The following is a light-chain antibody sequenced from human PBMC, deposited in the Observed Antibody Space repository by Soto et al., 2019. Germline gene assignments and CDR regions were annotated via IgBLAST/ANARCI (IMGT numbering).Light chain of an antibody. CDR2: GAS. J-gene: IGKJ1*01. CDR3: QQDDNWPWT. CDR1: QRLSDT. V-gene: IGKV3-15*01. Sequence: EIVMTQSPATLSVSLGGRATLSCRASQRLSDTLAWYQQRPGQAPRLLLYGASRRATGFPARFSGSGSGTDFTLTISSLQAEDFAVYYCQQDDNWPWTFGEGTKVDIK.